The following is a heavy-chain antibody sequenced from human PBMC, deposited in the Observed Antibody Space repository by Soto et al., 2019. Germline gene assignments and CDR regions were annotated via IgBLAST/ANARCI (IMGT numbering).Heavy chain of an antibody. V-gene: IGHV1-46*01. J-gene: IGHJ6*02. CDR2: INPSGGST. CDR3: ARVLADITIFGVVTGPHHYYGMEV. CDR1: GYTFTSYY. D-gene: IGHD3-3*01. Sequence: GASVKVSCKASGYTFTSYYMHWVRQAPGQGLEWMGIINPSGGSTSYAQKFQGRVTMTRDTSTSTVYMELSSLRSEDTAVYYCARVLADITIFGVVTGPHHYYGMEVWGQGTTVTVSS.